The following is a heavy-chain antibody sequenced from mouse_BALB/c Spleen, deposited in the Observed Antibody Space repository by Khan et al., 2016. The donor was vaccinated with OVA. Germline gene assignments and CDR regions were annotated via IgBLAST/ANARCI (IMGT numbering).Heavy chain of an antibody. D-gene: IGHD2-14*01. V-gene: IGHV1-80*01. CDR2: IYPGDGNT. CDR3: ARSGYNLFAY. J-gene: IGHJ3*01. Sequence: QIQLVQSGAELVRPGSSMKISCKASGYAFSNYWMNWVRQGPGQGLEWIGQIYPGDGNTNYNGKFKDKATLTADKSSSTAYMPLSSLTSEVSAVDYCARSGYNLFAYWGQGTLVTVSA. CDR1: GYAFSNYW.